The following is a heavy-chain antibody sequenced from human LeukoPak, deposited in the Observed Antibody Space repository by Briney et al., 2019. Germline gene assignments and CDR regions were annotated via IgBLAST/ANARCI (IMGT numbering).Heavy chain of an antibody. Sequence: GASVKVSCKASGYTFTSYGISWVRQAPGQGLEWMGWISAYNGNTNYAQKLQGRVTMTTDTSTSTAYMELRSLRSDDTAVYYCARDPAGPYYYGQDYYYGMDVWGQGTTVTVSS. CDR1: GYTFTSYG. CDR3: ARDPAGPYYYGQDYYYGMDV. J-gene: IGHJ6*02. V-gene: IGHV1-18*01. D-gene: IGHD3-10*01. CDR2: ISAYNGNT.